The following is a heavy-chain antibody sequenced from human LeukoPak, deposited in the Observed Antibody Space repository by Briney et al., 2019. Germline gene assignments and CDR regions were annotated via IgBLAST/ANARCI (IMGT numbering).Heavy chain of an antibody. CDR2: INHSGST. J-gene: IGHJ4*02. CDR3: ASERSGSYYTFDY. V-gene: IGHV4-34*01. Sequence: SETLSLTCAVYGGSFSGYYWSWIRQPPGKGLEWIGEINHSGSTNYNPSLKSRVTISVDTSKNQFSLKLSSVTAADTAVYYCASERSGSYYTFDYWGQGTLVTVSS. D-gene: IGHD1-26*01. CDR1: GGSFSGYY.